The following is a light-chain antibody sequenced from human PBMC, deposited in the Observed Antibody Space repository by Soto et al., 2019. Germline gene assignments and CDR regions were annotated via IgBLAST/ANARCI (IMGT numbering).Light chain of an antibody. CDR1: QTISNF. J-gene: IGKJ5*01. CDR2: AAS. CDR3: QQSYSSLIT. Sequence: DIQMPPSPSSLSASIGDRVTLICRARQTISNFLNWYQWKPGKAPKLLISAASSLQGGVPSRFSGSGSGTDFSLTITSLQPEDFATYFCQQSYSSLITFGQGTRLEIK. V-gene: IGKV1-39*01.